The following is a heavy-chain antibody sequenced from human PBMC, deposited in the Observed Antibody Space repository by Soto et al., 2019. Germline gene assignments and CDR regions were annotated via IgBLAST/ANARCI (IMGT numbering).Heavy chain of an antibody. J-gene: IGHJ6*02. V-gene: IGHV3-30*18. CDR1: GFTFSSYG. CDR2: ISYDGSNK. CDR3: AKGRPPRYYYYYGMDV. Sequence: PGGSLRLSCAASGFTFSSYGMHWVRQAPGKGLEWVAVISYDGSNKYYADSVKGRFTISRDNSKNTLYLQMNSLRAEDTAVYYCAKGRPPRYYYYYGMDVWGQGTTVTVSS.